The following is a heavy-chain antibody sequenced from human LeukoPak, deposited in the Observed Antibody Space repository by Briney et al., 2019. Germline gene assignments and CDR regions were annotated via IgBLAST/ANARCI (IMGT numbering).Heavy chain of an antibody. CDR2: ISSNGGST. CDR1: GFTFSSYA. J-gene: IGHJ4*02. CDR3: VKEWYSGYVFDY. Sequence: GGSLRLSCSASGFTFSSYAMHWVRQAPGKGLECVSDISSNGGSTYYADSVKSRFTIPRDNSKNALYLQMSSLRPEDTAVYCCVKEWYSGYVFDYWGQGTLVTVSS. V-gene: IGHV3-64D*06. D-gene: IGHD5-12*01.